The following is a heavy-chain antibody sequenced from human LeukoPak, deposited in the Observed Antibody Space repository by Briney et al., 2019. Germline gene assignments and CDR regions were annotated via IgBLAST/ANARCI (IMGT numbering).Heavy chain of an antibody. V-gene: IGHV3-11*01. CDR3: ARRIAGDGSHAFDI. CDR1: GFSFSDYN. D-gene: IGHD6-19*01. CDR2: TRNSDNNM. Sequence: GGSLRLSCAASGFSFSDYNMGWMRQAPGKGLEWVSYTRNSDNNMFYADSVKGRFTISRDNAKYSVYLQMNSLRAEDTAVYYCARRIAGDGSHAFDIWGQGTMVTVSS. J-gene: IGHJ3*02.